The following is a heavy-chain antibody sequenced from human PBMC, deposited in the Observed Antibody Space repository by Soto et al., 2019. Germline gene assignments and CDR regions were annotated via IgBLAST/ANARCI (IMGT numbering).Heavy chain of an antibody. CDR1: GGSISSYY. D-gene: IGHD3-9*01. V-gene: IGHV4-59*01. CDR3: TRDAKYYDILTGYFVNDY. J-gene: IGHJ4*02. Sequence: SETLFLTCTVSGGSISSYYWSWIRQPPGKGLKWIGYIYYSGSTNYNPSLKSRVTMTADTAATTAYMELRSLRSDDTAVYYCTRDAKYYDILTGYFVNDYWGQGTLVTVSS. CDR2: IYYSGST.